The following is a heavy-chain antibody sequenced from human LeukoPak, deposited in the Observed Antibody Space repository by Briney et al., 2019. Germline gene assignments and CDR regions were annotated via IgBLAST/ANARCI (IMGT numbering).Heavy chain of an antibody. V-gene: IGHV3-48*01. D-gene: IGHD5-18*01. Sequence: GGSLRLSCAASGFTFSSYSMNWVRQAPGKGLEWVSYISSYSSTIFYADSVKGRFTISRDNAKNSLYLQMNSLRAEDTAVYYCARVGVDTADAFDIWGQGTMVTVSS. CDR3: ARVGVDTADAFDI. J-gene: IGHJ3*02. CDR1: GFTFSSYS. CDR2: ISSYSSTI.